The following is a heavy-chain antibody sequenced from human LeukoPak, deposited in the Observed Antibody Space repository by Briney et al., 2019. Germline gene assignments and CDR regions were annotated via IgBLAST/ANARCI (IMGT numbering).Heavy chain of an antibody. J-gene: IGHJ6*03. V-gene: IGHV3-33*06. CDR2: IWYDGSNK. Sequence: GGSLRLSCTASGFTFRRFDKHGLRQAPGKALEWVAVIWYDGSNKYYADSVKGRFTISRDNYKNALYLQMTSMRAEDTALYYCAKEGSSGYSYYYYMDVWGKGTTVTVSS. D-gene: IGHD6-19*01. CDR1: GFTFRRFD. CDR3: AKEGSSGYSYYYYMDV.